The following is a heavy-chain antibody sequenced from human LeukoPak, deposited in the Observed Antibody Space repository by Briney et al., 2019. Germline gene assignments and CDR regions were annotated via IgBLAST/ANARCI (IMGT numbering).Heavy chain of an antibody. V-gene: IGHV4-59*01. D-gene: IGHD2-15*01. Sequence: SETLSLTCTVSGGSISSYYWSWIRQPPGKGLEWIGYIYYSGSTNYNPSLKSRVTISVDTSKNQFSLKLSSVTAADTAVYYCAREGDGGSMDLWGQGTLVTVSS. J-gene: IGHJ5*02. CDR2: IYYSGST. CDR1: GGSISSYY. CDR3: AREGDGGSMDL.